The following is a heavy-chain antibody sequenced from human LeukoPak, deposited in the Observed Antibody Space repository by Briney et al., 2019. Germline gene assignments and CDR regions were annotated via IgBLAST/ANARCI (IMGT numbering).Heavy chain of an antibody. CDR3: ARTYGSGSSYRHFDS. V-gene: IGHV3-7*01. CDR2: IKEDGTEK. Sequence: GGSLRLSCAASGFTFSTSWMTWVRQTPGKGLEWVANIKEDGTEKNYVDSEKGRFTISRNNTNNSLYLQMNGLRAEDTALYYCARTYGSGSSYRHFDSWGQGTLVTVSS. D-gene: IGHD3-10*01. J-gene: IGHJ4*02. CDR1: GFTFSTSW.